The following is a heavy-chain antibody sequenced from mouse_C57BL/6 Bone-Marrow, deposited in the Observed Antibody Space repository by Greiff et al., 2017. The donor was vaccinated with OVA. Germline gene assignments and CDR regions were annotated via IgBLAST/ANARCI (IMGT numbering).Heavy chain of an antibody. CDR2: ISDGGSYT. Sequence: EVKVVESGGGLVKPGGSLKLSCAASGFTFSSYAMSWVRQTPEKRLEWVATISDGGSYTYYPANVKGRFTISRDNAKNNLYLQMSHLKSEDTAMYYCARLDGGYYFDYWGQGTTLTVSS. J-gene: IGHJ2*01. CDR3: ARLDGGYYFDY. CDR1: GFTFSSYA. V-gene: IGHV5-4*03.